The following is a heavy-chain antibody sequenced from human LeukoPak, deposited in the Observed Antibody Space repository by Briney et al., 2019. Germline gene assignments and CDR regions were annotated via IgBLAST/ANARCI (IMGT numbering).Heavy chain of an antibody. J-gene: IGHJ4*02. Sequence: SGPMLVHPTPTLTLTCTFSGFSLSTSGVGVGWIRQPPGKALEWLALIYWDDDKRYSPSLKSRLTITKDTSKNQVVLTMTNMDPVDTATYYCALHSEVGVVNDYWGQGTLVTVSS. D-gene: IGHD3-3*01. V-gene: IGHV2-5*02. CDR3: ALHSEVGVVNDY. CDR1: GFSLSTSGVG. CDR2: IYWDDDK.